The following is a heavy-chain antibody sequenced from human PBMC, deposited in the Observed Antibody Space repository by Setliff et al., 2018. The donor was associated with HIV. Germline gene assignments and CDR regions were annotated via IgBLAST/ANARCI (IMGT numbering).Heavy chain of an antibody. J-gene: IGHJ4*02. CDR3: ARGGGYDRSGYYPFDY. D-gene: IGHD3-22*01. V-gene: IGHV4-34*01. Sequence: PSETLSLTCAVYGGSLSGYHWSWIRQSPEKGLEWIGEINHSGSANYNPSLKSRVTMSVDTSKNQFSLKLSSVTAADTAVYYCARGGGYDRSGYYPFDYWGQGTPVTVLL. CDR1: GGSLSGYH. CDR2: INHSGSA.